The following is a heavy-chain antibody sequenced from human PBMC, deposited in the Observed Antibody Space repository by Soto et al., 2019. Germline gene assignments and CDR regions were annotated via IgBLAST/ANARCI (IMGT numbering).Heavy chain of an antibody. J-gene: IGHJ5*02. CDR2: ISSSSSYI. V-gene: IGHV3-21*01. D-gene: IGHD6-6*01. Sequence: GGSLRLSCAASGFTFSSYSMNWVRQAPGEGLEWVSSISSSSSYIYYADSVKGRFTISRDNAKNSLYLQMNSLRAEDTAVYYCARDWGSSSSGWFDPWGQGTLVTVSS. CDR3: ARDWGSSSSGWFDP. CDR1: GFTFSSYS.